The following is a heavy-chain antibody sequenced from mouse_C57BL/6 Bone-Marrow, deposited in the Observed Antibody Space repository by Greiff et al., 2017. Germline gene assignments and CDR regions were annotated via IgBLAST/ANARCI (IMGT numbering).Heavy chain of an antibody. V-gene: IGHV1-55*01. CDR3: ARRYYGSSSVAY. J-gene: IGHJ3*01. CDR1: GYTFTSYW. D-gene: IGHD1-1*01. Sequence: QVQLQQPGAELVKPGASVKMSCKASGYTFTSYWITWVKQRPGQGLEWIGDLYPGSGSTNYNEKFKSKATLTVDTSSSTAYMQLSSLTSEDSAVYYCARRYYGSSSVAYWGQGTLVTVSA. CDR2: LYPGSGST.